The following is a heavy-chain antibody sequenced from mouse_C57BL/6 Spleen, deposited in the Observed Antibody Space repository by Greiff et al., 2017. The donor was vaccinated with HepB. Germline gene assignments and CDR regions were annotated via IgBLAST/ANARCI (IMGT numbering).Heavy chain of an antibody. V-gene: IGHV1-81*01. CDR3: ARDYYGSSQGFAY. D-gene: IGHD1-1*01. CDR1: GYTFTSYG. CDR2: IYPRSGNT. J-gene: IGHJ3*01. Sequence: VQLQQSGAELARPGASVKLSCKASGYTFTSYGISWVKQRTGQGLEWIGEIYPRSGNTYYNEKFKGKATLTADKSSSTAYMELRSLTSEDSAVYFCARDYYGSSQGFAYWGQGTLVTVSA.